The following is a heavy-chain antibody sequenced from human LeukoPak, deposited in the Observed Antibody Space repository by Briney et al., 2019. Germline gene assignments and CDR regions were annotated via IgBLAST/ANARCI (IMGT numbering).Heavy chain of an antibody. J-gene: IGHJ5*02. CDR2: IYTSGST. Sequence: PSETLSLTCTVSGGSISSYYWSWILQPAGKGLEWIRRIYTSGSTNYNPSLKSRVTMSVDTSKNQLSLKLSSVTAADTAVYYCARDLEPSMIVVGNWFDPWGQGTLVTVSS. CDR1: GGSISSYY. CDR3: ARDLEPSMIVVGNWFDP. D-gene: IGHD3-22*01. V-gene: IGHV4-4*07.